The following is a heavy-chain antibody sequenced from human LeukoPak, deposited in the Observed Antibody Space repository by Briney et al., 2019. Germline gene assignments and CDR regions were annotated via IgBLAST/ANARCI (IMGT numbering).Heavy chain of an antibody. V-gene: IGHV7-4-1*02. Sequence: GASVKVSCKTSGYTFTNYAMNWVRQAPGQGLEWMGWINTNTGNPTYAQGFTGRFVFSLDTSVSTAYLQISSLKAEGTAVYYCARDPSDGVFDYWGQGTLVTVSS. CDR3: ARDPSDGVFDY. D-gene: IGHD3-10*01. J-gene: IGHJ4*02. CDR2: INTNTGNP. CDR1: GYTFTNYA.